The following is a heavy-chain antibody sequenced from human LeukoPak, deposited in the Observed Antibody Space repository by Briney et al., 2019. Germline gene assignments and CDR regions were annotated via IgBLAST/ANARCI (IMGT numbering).Heavy chain of an antibody. Sequence: TSETLSLTCAVYGGSFSGYYWSWIRQPPGKGLAWIGEINHSGSTNYNPSLKSRVTISVDTSKNQFSLKLSSVTAADTAVYYCARGLPYDFWSGYYRTYYYYYMDVWGKGTTVTVSS. V-gene: IGHV4-34*01. CDR1: GGSFSGYY. D-gene: IGHD3-3*01. CDR2: INHSGST. J-gene: IGHJ6*03. CDR3: ARGLPYDFWSGYYRTYYYYYMDV.